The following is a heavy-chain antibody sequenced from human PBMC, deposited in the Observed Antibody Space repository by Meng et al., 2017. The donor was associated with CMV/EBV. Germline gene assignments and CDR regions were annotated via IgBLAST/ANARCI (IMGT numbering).Heavy chain of an antibody. CDR3: VRDGRSWNFDY. CDR2: IKGDGSHT. V-gene: IGHV3-74*01. CDR1: GFTFSDYW. J-gene: IGHJ4*02. Sequence: GGSLRLSCTASGFTFSDYWMHWVRQTPGKGLLWVSRIKGDGSHTIYGDSVKGRFTISRDNAKNTLYLQMNTLRVEDTAVYYCVRDGRSWNFDYWGQGSLVTVSS. D-gene: IGHD6-13*01.